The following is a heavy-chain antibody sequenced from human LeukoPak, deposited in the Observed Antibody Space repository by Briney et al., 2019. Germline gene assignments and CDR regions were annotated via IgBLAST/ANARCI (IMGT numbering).Heavy chain of an antibody. CDR3: ANRASSGVPGGYFPY. D-gene: IGHD3-22*01. CDR2: ISGSGGTT. CDR1: GFTLSSYG. V-gene: IGHV3-23*01. Sequence: GGSLRLSCAASGFTLSSYGMTWVRQAPGKGLEWVSSISGSGGTTLYADSVKGRFTISRDNSDNTLYLQMNSLRVGDTAVYYCANRASSGVPGGYFPYWGQGTLLRVST. J-gene: IGHJ4*02.